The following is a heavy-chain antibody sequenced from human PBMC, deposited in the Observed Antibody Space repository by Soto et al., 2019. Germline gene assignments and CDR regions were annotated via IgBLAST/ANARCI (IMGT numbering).Heavy chain of an antibody. CDR2: FSGSGGST. V-gene: IGHV3-23*01. J-gene: IGHJ6*02. D-gene: IGHD6-19*01. Sequence: GSLILGCGASEFTWSSYALSWVRQAPGMGLEWVSAFSGSGGSTYYAESVKGRLTISRDNSKNTLYLQMNSLRAEDTAVYYCAKDLEGSGSYAITYYDYHYGMDVWGQGTTVTVSS. CDR1: EFTWSSYA. CDR3: AKDLEGSGSYAITYYDYHYGMDV.